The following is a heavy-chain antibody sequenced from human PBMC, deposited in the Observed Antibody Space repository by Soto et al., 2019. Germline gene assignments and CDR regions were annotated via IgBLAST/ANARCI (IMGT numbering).Heavy chain of an antibody. CDR3: AKGPAAQLWLKPQFDY. CDR1: GFTFSSYA. CDR2: ISGSGGST. V-gene: IGHV3-23*01. D-gene: IGHD5-18*01. J-gene: IGHJ4*02. Sequence: GGSLRLSCAASGFTFSSYAMSWVRQAPGKGLEWVSAISGSGGSTYYADSVKGRFTISRDNSKNTLYLQMNSLRAEDTAVYYCAKGPAAQLWLKPQFDYWGQGTLVTVSS.